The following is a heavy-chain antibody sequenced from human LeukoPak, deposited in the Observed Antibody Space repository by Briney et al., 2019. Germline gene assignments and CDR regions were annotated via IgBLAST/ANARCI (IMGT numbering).Heavy chain of an antibody. CDR1: GGSISSYY. Sequence: PSETLSLTCTVSGGSISSYYWSWIRQPPGKGLEWIGYIYYSGSTNYNPSFKSRVTISVDTSKNQFSLKLSSVTAADTAVYYCARDRNTIFADWFDPWGQGTLVTVSS. CDR2: IYYSGST. V-gene: IGHV4-59*01. CDR3: ARDRNTIFADWFDP. J-gene: IGHJ5*02. D-gene: IGHD3-3*01.